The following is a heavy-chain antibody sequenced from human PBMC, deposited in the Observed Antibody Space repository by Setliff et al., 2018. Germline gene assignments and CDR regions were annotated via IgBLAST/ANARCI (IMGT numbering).Heavy chain of an antibody. CDR2: ISRSSTYI. Sequence: ETLSLTCTVSGGSISSSSYYWGWIRQPPGKGLEWVSSISRSSTYIYYADSMKGRFTISRDNAKNSLYLQMNSLRAEDTAVYYCASAGHSGSWFPFDAFHIWGQGTMVTVSS. D-gene: IGHD6-13*01. V-gene: IGHV3-21*01. J-gene: IGHJ3*02. CDR3: ASAGHSGSWFPFDAFHI. CDR1: GGSISSSS.